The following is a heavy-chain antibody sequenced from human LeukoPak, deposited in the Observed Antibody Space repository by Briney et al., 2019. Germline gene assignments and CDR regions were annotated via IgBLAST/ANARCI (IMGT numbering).Heavy chain of an antibody. D-gene: IGHD2-2*01. CDR3: VKYAMDV. CDR2: IKEDGSEK. Sequence: GGSLRLSCAVSELTFNKHWMIWVRQAPGKGLEWVANIKEDGSEKYYVDSVKGRFTVSRDNAQHSLYLQMNSLRAEDTGVYYCVKYAMDVWGQGTTVTVSS. J-gene: IGHJ6*02. V-gene: IGHV3-7*01. CDR1: ELTFNKHW.